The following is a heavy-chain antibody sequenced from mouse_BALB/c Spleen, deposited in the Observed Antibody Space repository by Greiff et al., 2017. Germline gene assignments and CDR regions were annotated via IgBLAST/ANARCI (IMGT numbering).Heavy chain of an antibody. Sequence: EVQRVESGGGLVKPGGSLKLSCAASGFTFSSYTMSWVRQTPEKRLEWVATISSGGSYTYYPDSVKGRFTISRDNAKNTLYLQMSSLKSEDTAMYYCTRDYYDYDAGGIFAYWGQGTLVTVSA. V-gene: IGHV5-6-4*01. D-gene: IGHD2-4*01. CDR2: ISSGGSYT. CDR3: TRDYYDYDAGGIFAY. J-gene: IGHJ3*01. CDR1: GFTFSSYT.